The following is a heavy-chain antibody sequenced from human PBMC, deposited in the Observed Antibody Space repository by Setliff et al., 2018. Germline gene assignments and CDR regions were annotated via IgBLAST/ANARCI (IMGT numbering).Heavy chain of an antibody. CDR2: IGHTGSI. V-gene: IGHV4-38-2*02. D-gene: IGHD2-21*02. Sequence: TLSLTCTVPGYSISSGYIWGWIRQPPGKGLEWVGNIGHTGSINYNPSLKSRLTISRDTSKNQVSLKLNSVTATDTAVYYCARDLGHGGDSDYWGQGILVTVSS. J-gene: IGHJ4*02. CDR3: ARDLGHGGDSDY. CDR1: GYSISSGYI.